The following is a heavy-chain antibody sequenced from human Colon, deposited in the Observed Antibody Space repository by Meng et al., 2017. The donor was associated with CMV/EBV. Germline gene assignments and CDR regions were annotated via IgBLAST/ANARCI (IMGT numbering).Heavy chain of an antibody. D-gene: IGHD3-3*01. CDR1: GDSISSSSFY. CDR3: ARDPYNFWSGAPF. J-gene: IGHJ4*02. Sequence: GSLRPSCTVSGDSISSSSFYWGWFRQPPGKGREWIGYIYYSGSTYYNPSLKSRLTISLDTSKNQLSLDLTSVTAADTAMYYCARDPYNFWSGAPFWGQGTLVTVSS. CDR2: IYYSGST. V-gene: IGHV4-39*07.